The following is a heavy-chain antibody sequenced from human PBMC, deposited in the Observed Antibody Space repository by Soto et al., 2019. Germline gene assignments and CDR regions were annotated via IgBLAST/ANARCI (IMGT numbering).Heavy chain of an antibody. V-gene: IGHV1-18*01. Sequence: QVQLVQSGAEVKKPGASVKVSCKASGYTFTSYGISWVRQAPGQGLEWMGWISAYSGNTNYAQNLQGRVTMTTDTSTSTAYMELRSLRSDDTAVYYCAKQYDILTGYYLEVGYWGQGTLVTVSS. CDR1: GYTFTSYG. CDR3: AKQYDILTGYYLEVGY. D-gene: IGHD3-9*01. CDR2: ISAYSGNT. J-gene: IGHJ4*02.